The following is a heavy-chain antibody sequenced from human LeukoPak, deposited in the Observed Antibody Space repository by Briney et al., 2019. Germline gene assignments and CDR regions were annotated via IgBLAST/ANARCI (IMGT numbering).Heavy chain of an antibody. CDR2: INHSGST. J-gene: IGHJ5*02. D-gene: IGHD1-1*01. CDR1: GGSFSGYY. V-gene: IGHV4-34*01. CDR3: ARHGGGVHSWFDP. Sequence: SETLSLTCAVYGGSFSGYYWSWIRQPPGKGLEWIGEINHSGSTNYNPSLKSRVTISVDTSKNQFSLKLSSVTAADTAVYYCARHGGGVHSWFDPWGQGTLVTVSS.